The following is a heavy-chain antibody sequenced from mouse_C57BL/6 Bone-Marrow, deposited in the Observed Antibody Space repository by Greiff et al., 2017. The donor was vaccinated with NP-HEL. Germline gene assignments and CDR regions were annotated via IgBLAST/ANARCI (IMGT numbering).Heavy chain of an antibody. Sequence: VQLQQSGAELARPGASVKLSCKASGYTFTSYGISWVKQRTGPGLEWIGEIYPRSGNTYYNEKFKGKATLTADKSSRTAYMELRSLTSEDSAVYFCARYSYYDYDGYFDVWGTGTTVTVSS. V-gene: IGHV1-81*01. J-gene: IGHJ1*03. CDR3: ARYSYYDYDGYFDV. CDR1: GYTFTSYG. CDR2: IYPRSGNT. D-gene: IGHD2-4*01.